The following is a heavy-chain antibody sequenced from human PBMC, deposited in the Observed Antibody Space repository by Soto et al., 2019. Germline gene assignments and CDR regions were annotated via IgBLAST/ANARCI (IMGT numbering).Heavy chain of an antibody. CDR1: GYTFTGYY. CDR3: ARESDAFDI. CDR2: INPNSVIT. J-gene: IGHJ3*02. V-gene: IGHV1-2*02. Sequence: QVQLVQSGAEVQKPGASVKVSCRASGYTFTGYYLHWVRQAPGQGLEWMGWINPNSVITNYAQKFTGRVTMTWDTSISTAYLALTSLSSDDTAVYYCARESDAFDIWGQGTMVTVSS.